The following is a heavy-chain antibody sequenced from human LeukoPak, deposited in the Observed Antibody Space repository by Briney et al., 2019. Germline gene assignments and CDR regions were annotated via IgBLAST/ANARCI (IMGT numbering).Heavy chain of an antibody. D-gene: IGHD6-13*01. J-gene: IGHJ4*02. CDR2: INPYNGNT. CDR1: DYTFISYG. Sequence: ASVKVSCKASDYTFISYGISWVRQAPGQGLEWMGWINPYNGNTNYVQKLQGRVTMTTETSRSTAYIELRSLRSDDTAVYYCARVAAADYFDYWGQGTLVTVSS. CDR3: ARVAAADYFDY. V-gene: IGHV1-18*01.